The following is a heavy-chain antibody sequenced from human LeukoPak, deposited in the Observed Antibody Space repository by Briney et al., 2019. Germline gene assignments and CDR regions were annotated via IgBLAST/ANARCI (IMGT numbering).Heavy chain of an antibody. CDR1: GYTFTSFD. CDR3: ARAFYSSSSGGGNYFDY. J-gene: IGHJ4*01. Sequence: GASVKVSCTPSGYTFTSFDINWVRQAPGQGLEWMGYLNPNNGTTGYAQKFQGRVTLTRDTSRGTAYVEVNSLKSDDTAIYFCARAFYSSSSGGGNYFDYWGLGTMVTVSS. CDR2: LNPNNGTT. V-gene: IGHV1-8*01. D-gene: IGHD6-6*01.